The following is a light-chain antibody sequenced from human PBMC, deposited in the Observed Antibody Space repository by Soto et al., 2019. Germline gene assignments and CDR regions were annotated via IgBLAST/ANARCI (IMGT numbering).Light chain of an antibody. CDR3: QQYNSYSLT. Sequence: DIQMTQSPSTLSASVGDRVTITCRASQSISSRLAWYQQKPGKAPKLLIYDASNLESGVPSRFSGSGSGTEFTLTISSLQPDDCATYYCQQYNSYSLTFGGGTKVEIK. CDR2: DAS. V-gene: IGKV1-5*01. CDR1: QSISSR. J-gene: IGKJ4*01.